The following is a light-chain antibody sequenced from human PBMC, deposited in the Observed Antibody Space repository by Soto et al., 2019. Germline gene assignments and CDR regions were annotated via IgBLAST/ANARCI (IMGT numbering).Light chain of an antibody. CDR1: SSNIGAGYD. CDR3: LSFDSRPSVV. V-gene: IGLV1-40*01. CDR2: GNT. Sequence: QSVLTQPPSVSGAPGQRVTISCTGSSSNIGAGYDVHWYQQLPGRAPKLLIYGNTNRPSGVPDRFSGSKSGPSASLAITGLQAEDEADYYCLSFDSRPSVVFGGGTKLTVL. J-gene: IGLJ2*01.